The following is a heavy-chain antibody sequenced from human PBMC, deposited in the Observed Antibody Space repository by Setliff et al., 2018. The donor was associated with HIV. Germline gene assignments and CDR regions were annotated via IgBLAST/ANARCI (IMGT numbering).Heavy chain of an antibody. CDR3: SRNGWHMNSWHYYYYYMDV. Sequence: PGGSLRLSCAASGFTFSSYWMSWVRQAPGKGLEWVANIKQDGSEKYYVDSVKGRFTISRDNAKNSLYLQMNSLRAEDTAVYYCSRNGWHMNSWHYYYYYMDVWGKGTTVTVSS. V-gene: IGHV3-7*03. J-gene: IGHJ6*03. CDR1: GFTFSSYW. D-gene: IGHD6-13*01. CDR2: IKQDGSEK.